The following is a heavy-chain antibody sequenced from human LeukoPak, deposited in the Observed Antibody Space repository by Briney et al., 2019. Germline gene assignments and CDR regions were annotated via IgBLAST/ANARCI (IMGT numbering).Heavy chain of an antibody. D-gene: IGHD6-6*01. V-gene: IGHV3-48*03. CDR3: ARWTRVTSSSLWYFDL. CDR1: GFTFSSYE. Sequence: PGGSLRLSYVASGFTFSSYEMNWVRQAPGEGLEWVSYIHNGGSSTYYADSVKGRFTISRDNGKNSLHLQMNSLRVEDTAVYYCARWTRVTSSSLWYFDLWGRGTLVTVSS. J-gene: IGHJ2*01. CDR2: IHNGGSST.